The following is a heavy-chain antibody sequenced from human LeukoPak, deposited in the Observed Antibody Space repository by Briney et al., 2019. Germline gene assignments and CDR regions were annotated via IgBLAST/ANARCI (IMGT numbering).Heavy chain of an antibody. CDR3: AKDPYYYDSSGYPKGFDY. V-gene: IGHV3-23*01. J-gene: IGHJ4*02. Sequence: GGSLRLSCAASGFTFSSYWMHWVRQAPGKGLEWVSIISISGGSTYYADSVKGRFTISRDNSKNTLYLQMNSLRAEDTAVYYCAKDPYYYDSSGYPKGFDYWGQGTLVTVSS. D-gene: IGHD3-22*01. CDR1: GFTFSSYW. CDR2: ISISGGST.